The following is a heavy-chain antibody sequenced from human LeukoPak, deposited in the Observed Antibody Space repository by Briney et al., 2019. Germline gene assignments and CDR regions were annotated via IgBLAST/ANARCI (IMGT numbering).Heavy chain of an antibody. J-gene: IGHJ3*02. CDR2: IYYSGST. CDR1: GGSISSSSYY. V-gene: IGHV4-39*07. Sequence: PSETLSLTCTVSGGSISSSSYYWGWIRQPPGKGLEWIGSIYYSGSTNYNPSPKSRVTMSVDTSKNQFSLKLSSVTAADTAVYYCARGGGSGSYFSDDAFDIWGQGTMVTVSS. CDR3: ARGGGSGSYFSDDAFDI. D-gene: IGHD3-10*01.